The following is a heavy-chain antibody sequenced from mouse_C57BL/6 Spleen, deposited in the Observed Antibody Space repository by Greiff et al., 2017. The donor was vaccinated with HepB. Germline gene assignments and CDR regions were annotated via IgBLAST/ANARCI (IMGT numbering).Heavy chain of an antibody. Sequence: EVQLQQSGPELVKPGASVKISCKASGYTFTDYYMNWVKQSHGKSLEWIGDINPNNGGTSYNQKFKGKATLTVDKSSSTAYMELRSLTSEDSAVYYCARGHDGCFDYWGQGTTLTVSS. J-gene: IGHJ2*01. V-gene: IGHV1-26*01. CDR2: INPNNGGT. CDR3: ARGHDGCFDY. CDR1: GYTFTDYY. D-gene: IGHD2-3*01.